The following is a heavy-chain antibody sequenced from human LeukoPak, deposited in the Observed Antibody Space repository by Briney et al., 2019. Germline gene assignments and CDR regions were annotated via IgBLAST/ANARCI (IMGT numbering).Heavy chain of an antibody. CDR3: ARVRGIALPGDRYMDV. Sequence: SETLSLTCTVSGGSISHSGYFWAWIRRPPGKGLEWVGHIYYTESTHYSPSLKSRVTMSFDASRNQVSLNVSSVTAADTAAYYCARVRGIALPGDRYMDVWGKGTTVTVSS. J-gene: IGHJ6*03. CDR1: GGSISHSGYF. V-gene: IGHV4-39*02. D-gene: IGHD6-19*01. CDR2: IYYTEST.